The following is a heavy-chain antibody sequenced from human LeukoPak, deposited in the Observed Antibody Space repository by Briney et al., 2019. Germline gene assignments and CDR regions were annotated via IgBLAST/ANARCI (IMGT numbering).Heavy chain of an antibody. Sequence: GGSLRLSCAASGFTFSDYSLNWVRQAPGKGLEWVAFISGSVTYIYYADSVKGRFTISRDNAENSLYLQMNSLSAEDTSVYYCVRDLPCTGGSRYSTPDDYWGQGTLVTVSS. CDR3: VRDLPCTGGSRYSTPDDY. CDR1: GFTFSDYS. J-gene: IGHJ4*02. D-gene: IGHD2-15*01. V-gene: IGHV3-21*01. CDR2: ISGSVTYI.